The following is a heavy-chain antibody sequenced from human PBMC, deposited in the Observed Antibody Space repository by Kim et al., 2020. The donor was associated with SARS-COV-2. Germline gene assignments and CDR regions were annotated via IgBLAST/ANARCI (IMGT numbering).Heavy chain of an antibody. J-gene: IGHJ4*02. CDR3: ARDSGYDFWSGYYRQPTYYFDY. D-gene: IGHD3-3*01. Sequence: ASVKVSCKASGYTFTSYGISWVRQAPGQGLEWMGWISAYNGNTNYAQKLQGRVTMTTDTSTSTAYMELRSLRSDDTAVYYCARDSGYDFWSGYYRQPTYYFDYWGQGTLVTVSS. CDR2: ISAYNGNT. CDR1: GYTFTSYG. V-gene: IGHV1-18*01.